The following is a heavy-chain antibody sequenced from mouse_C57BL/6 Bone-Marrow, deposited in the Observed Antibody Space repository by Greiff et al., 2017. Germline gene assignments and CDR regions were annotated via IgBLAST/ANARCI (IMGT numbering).Heavy chain of an antibody. CDR2: INPYNGGT. Sequence: VQLQQSGPVLVKPGASVKMSCKASGYTFTDYYMNWVKQSHGKSLEWIGVINPYNGGTSYNQKFKGKATLTVDKYSSTAYMELNSLTSEDSAVYYCARENDYDGAWFAYWDQGTLVTVSA. CDR3: ARENDYDGAWFAY. CDR1: GYTFTDYY. J-gene: IGHJ3*01. V-gene: IGHV1-19*01. D-gene: IGHD2-4*01.